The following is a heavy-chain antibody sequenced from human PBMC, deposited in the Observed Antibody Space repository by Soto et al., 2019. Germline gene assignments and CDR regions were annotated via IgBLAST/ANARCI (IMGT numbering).Heavy chain of an antibody. CDR1: GGSISSYY. CDR3: ARHGVATITAYYYYMDV. V-gene: IGHV4-59*08. J-gene: IGHJ6*03. D-gene: IGHD5-12*01. Sequence: SETLSLTCTVSGGSISSYYWSWIRQPPGKGLEWIGYIYYSASTNYNPSLKSRVTISVDTSKNQFSLKLSSVTAADTAVYYCARHGVATITAYYYYMDVWGKGTTVTVSS. CDR2: IYYSAST.